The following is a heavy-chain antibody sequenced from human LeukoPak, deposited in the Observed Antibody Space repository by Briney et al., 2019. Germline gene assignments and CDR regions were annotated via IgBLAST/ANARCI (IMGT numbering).Heavy chain of an antibody. CDR1: GGSISSYY. J-gene: IGHJ4*02. D-gene: IGHD3-22*01. CDR3: ARVGGTYDSSGYLDH. Sequence: QSSETLSLTCTVSGGSISSYYWSWIRQPPGKGLEWIGYIYYSGSTNYNPSLKSRVSISLDTSKNQFSLKVTYVTAADTAVYYCARVGGTYDSSGYLDHWGQGTLVTVSS. CDR2: IYYSGST. V-gene: IGHV4-59*08.